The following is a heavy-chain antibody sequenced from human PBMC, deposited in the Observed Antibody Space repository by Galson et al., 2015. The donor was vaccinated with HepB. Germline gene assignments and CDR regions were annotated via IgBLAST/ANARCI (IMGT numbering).Heavy chain of an antibody. Sequence: SLRLSCAASGFTFSSYWMHWVRQAPGKGLVWVSRINSDGSSTSYADSVKGRFTISRDNAKNTLYLQMNSLRAEDTAVYYCAREPGYCTNGVCYTPLYYYYGMDVWGQGTTVTVSS. CDR3: AREPGYCTNGVCYTPLYYYYGMDV. CDR2: INSDGSST. D-gene: IGHD2-8*01. J-gene: IGHJ6*02. V-gene: IGHV3-74*01. CDR1: GFTFSSYW.